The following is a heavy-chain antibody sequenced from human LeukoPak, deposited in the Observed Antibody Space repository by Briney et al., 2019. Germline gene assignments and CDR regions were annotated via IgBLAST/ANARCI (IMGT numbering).Heavy chain of an antibody. CDR2: VYDNDIS. D-gene: IGHD5-12*01. CDR3: VRGLVLATDDAFDI. CDR1: GASIRSYF. V-gene: IGHV4-59*01. J-gene: IGHJ3*02. Sequence: PSETLSLTCSVSGASIRSYFWSWIRQSPGKGLEWIGYVYDNDISNFNPSLESRVTILVDRSKSQFSLKLRSVTAADTAVYYCVRGLVLATDDAFDIWGPGTMVTVSS.